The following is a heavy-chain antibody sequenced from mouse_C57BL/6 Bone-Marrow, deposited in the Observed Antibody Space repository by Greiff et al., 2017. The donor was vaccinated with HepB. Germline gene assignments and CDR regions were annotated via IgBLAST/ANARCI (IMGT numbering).Heavy chain of an antibody. J-gene: IGHJ4*01. CDR1: GYTFTDYY. Sequence: QVQLKQSGAELVRPGASVKLSCKASGYTFTDYYINWVKQRPGQGLEWIARIYPGSGNTYYNEKFKGKATLTAEKSSSTAYMQLSSLTSEDSAVYFCARPLRRYYYAMDYWGQGTSVTVSS. CDR2: IYPGSGNT. CDR3: ARPLRRYYYAMDY. D-gene: IGHD1-1*01. V-gene: IGHV1-76*01.